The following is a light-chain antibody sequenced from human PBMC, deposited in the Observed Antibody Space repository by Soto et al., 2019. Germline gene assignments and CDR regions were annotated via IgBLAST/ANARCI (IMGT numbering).Light chain of an antibody. Sequence: QSVLTQSRSVSGSPGQSVTISCTGTSSDVGGYNFVSWYQQYPGKAPKLIIYDVTKRPSGVPDRFSGSKSGNTASLTISGLQTDDEADYYCCSYAGSYTHVFGTGTSSPS. CDR3: CSYAGSYTHV. CDR2: DVT. CDR1: SSDVGGYNF. V-gene: IGLV2-11*01. J-gene: IGLJ1*01.